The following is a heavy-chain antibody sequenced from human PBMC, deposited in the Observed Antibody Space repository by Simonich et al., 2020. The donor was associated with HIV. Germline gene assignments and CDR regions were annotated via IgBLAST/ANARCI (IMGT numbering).Heavy chain of an antibody. D-gene: IGHD3-10*01. CDR1: GGTFSSHA. J-gene: IGHJ5*02. CDR2: FIPTFGTT. Sequence: EVKKPGSSVKVSCKASGGTFSSHAISWVRQAPGQGLEWMGGFIPTFGTTNYEQKFQGRVTITADDSTSTAYMELSSLRSEDTAVYYSARHVSNYYGSGTYYKRGVWFDPWGQGTLVTVSS. V-gene: IGHV1-69*13. CDR3: ARHVSNYYGSGTYYKRGVWFDP.